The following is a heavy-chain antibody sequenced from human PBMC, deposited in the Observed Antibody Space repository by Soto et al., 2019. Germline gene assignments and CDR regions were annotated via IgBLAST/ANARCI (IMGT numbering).Heavy chain of an antibody. V-gene: IGHV4-31*03. CDR1: GGSITRGGSF. CDR2: IYYTGNT. Sequence: PSETLSLTCTVSGGSITRGGSFWSWIRKSPGRGLEWIGYIYYTGNTFYNPSLKSRVTISLDTSNNKFSLTLTSVTAADTAVYYCAGCTGGNCLFDLWGQGTMVTVSS. CDR3: AGCTGGNCLFDL. D-gene: IGHD2-15*01. J-gene: IGHJ3*01.